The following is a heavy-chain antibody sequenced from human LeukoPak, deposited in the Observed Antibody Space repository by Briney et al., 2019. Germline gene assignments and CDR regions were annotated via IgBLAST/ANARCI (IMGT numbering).Heavy chain of an antibody. Sequence: PSQTLSLTCAVSGGSISSGGYSWSWIRQPPGKGLEWIGYIYHSGSTYYNPSLKSRVTISVDRSKNQFSLKLSSVTAADTAVYYCARDPSYYYGMDVWGQGTTVTVSS. V-gene: IGHV4-30-2*01. CDR1: GGSISSGGYS. J-gene: IGHJ6*02. CDR3: ARDPSYYYGMDV. CDR2: IYHSGST.